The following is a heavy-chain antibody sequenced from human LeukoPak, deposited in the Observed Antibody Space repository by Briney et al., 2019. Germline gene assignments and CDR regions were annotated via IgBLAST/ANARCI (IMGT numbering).Heavy chain of an antibody. J-gene: IGHJ5*02. CDR2: INPNSGGT. D-gene: IGHD1-1*01. V-gene: IGHV1-2*06. Sequence: ASVKVSCKASGYTFTGYYMHWVRQAPGQGLEWMGRINPNSGGTNYAQKFQGRVTMTRDTSISTAYMELSSLRSGDTAVYYCASLRTGTNNWFDPWGQGTLVTVSS. CDR1: GYTFTGYY. CDR3: ASLRTGTNNWFDP.